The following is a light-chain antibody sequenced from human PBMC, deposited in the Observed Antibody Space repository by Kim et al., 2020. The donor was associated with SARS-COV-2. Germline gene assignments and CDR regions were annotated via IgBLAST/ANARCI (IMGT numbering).Light chain of an antibody. V-gene: IGLV3-21*04. J-gene: IGLJ2*01. CDR2: YDS. CDR3: QVWDRSSDHRV. Sequence: SYELTQPPSVSVAPGKTARITCGGNNIGSKSVHWYQQKPGQAPVLVIYYDSDRPSGIPERFSGSNSGNTATLTISRVEAGDEADYYCQVWDRSSDHRVFGGGTQLTVL. CDR1: NIGSKS.